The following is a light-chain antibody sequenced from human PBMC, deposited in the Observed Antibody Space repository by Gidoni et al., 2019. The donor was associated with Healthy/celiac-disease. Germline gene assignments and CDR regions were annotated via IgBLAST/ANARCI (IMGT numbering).Light chain of an antibody. Sequence: EIVLTQSPATLSLSPGERATLSCRASQSVSSYLAWYQQKPGQAPRLLIYDASNRATGIPARFSGGGSGTDFTLTISSLEPEDFAVYYCQQRSNWPLLTCGGGTKVEIK. CDR2: DAS. CDR1: QSVSSY. J-gene: IGKJ4*01. CDR3: QQRSNWPLLT. V-gene: IGKV3-11*01.